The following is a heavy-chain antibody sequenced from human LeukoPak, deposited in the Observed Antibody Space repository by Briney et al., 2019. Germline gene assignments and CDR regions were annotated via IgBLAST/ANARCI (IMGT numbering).Heavy chain of an antibody. CDR1: GFTFSSYT. CDR3: ARDTVAYSSSFIDY. D-gene: IGHD6-13*01. V-gene: IGHV3-21*01. J-gene: IGHJ4*02. CDR2: ISSSSNYI. Sequence: GGSLRLSCAASGFTFSSYTVNWVRQAPGKGLEWVSSISSSSNYIYYADSLKGRFTISRDNAKNSLFLQMDGLRAEDTAVYYCARDTVAYSSSFIDYWGQGTLVSVSS.